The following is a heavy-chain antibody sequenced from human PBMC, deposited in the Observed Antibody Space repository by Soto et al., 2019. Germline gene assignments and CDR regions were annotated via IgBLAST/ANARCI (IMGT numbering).Heavy chain of an antibody. D-gene: IGHD3-22*01. J-gene: IGHJ4*02. CDR3: ATGAAYYYDTSRY. CDR2: VFNDESSI. V-gene: IGHV3-30-3*01. CDR1: GSGFSALA. Sequence: GGSLRLSCTASGSGFSALAMHWIRQPPGKGLEWVAVVFNDESSISYADSVKGRFTISRDNSRNTLYLQMTSLRLEDTALYYCATGAAYYYDTSRYWGQGTLVTVSS.